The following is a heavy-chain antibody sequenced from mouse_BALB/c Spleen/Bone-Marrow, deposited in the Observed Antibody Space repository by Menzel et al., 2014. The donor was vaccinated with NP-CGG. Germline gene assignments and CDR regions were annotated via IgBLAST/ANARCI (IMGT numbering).Heavy chain of an antibody. V-gene: IGHV1-82*01. D-gene: IGHD6-5*01. J-gene: IGHJ2*01. CDR2: IYPGDGDT. Sequence: QVQLQQSGPELVKPGASVKISCKASGYAFSSSWMNWVKQRPGQGLEWIGRIYPGDGDTNYTGKFKGKATLTADKSSSTAYMQLSILTSLYSAVYFRARMGICRRGDYWGQGTTLTVSS. CDR3: ARMGICRRGDY. CDR1: GYAFSSSW.